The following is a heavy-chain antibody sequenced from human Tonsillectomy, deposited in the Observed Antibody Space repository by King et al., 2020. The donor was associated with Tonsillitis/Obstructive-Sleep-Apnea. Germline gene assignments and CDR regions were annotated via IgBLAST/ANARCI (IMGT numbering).Heavy chain of an antibody. D-gene: IGHD4-17*01. V-gene: IGHV4-34*01. CDR2: INHSGST. J-gene: IGHJ4*02. CDR3: ARVTTSY. Sequence: WSRIRQPPGKGLEWIGEINHSGSTNYNPSLKRRVTISVDTSKNQFSLKLSSVTAADTAVYYCARVTTSYWVQVTLVTVSS.